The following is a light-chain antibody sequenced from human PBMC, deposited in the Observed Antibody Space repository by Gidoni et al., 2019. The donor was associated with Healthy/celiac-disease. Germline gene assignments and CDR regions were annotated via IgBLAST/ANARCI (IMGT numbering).Light chain of an antibody. CDR2: AAS. Sequence: AIRMTQSPSSFSASTGDRVTITCRASQGISSYLAWYQQKPGKAPKLLIYAASTLQSGVPSRFSGSGSGTDFTLTISCLQSEDFATYYCQQYYSYPYTCGQGTKSGDQT. J-gene: IGKJ2*01. V-gene: IGKV1-8*01. CDR3: QQYYSYPYT. CDR1: QGISSY.